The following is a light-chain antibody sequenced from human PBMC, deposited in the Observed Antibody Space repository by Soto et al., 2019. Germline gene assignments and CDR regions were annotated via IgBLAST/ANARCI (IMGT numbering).Light chain of an antibody. CDR2: EAP. J-gene: IGKJ1*01. CDR3: QQYNRLWT. V-gene: IGKV1-5*03. CDR1: QSISNS. Sequence: DIQMTQSPSTLSASVGDRVTITCRATQSISNSLAWYQQKPGKAPKLLIYEAPSLESGVPSRFSGSGSGTEFTLTITSLQPDDFATYYCQQYNRLWTFGQGTKVEIK.